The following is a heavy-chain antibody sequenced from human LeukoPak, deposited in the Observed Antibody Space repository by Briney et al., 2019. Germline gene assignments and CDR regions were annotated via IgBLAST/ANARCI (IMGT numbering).Heavy chain of an antibody. J-gene: IGHJ6*02. CDR1: GCTFSSYW. CDR3: ASGGGLDV. D-gene: IGHD5-12*01. CDR2: INHNGNVN. V-gene: IGHV3-7*03. Sequence: GGSLRLSCAASGCTFSSYWMNWARQAPGKGLEWVASINHNGNVNYYVDSVKGRFTISRDNAKNSLYLQMSNLRAEDTAVYFCASGGGLDVWGQGATVTVSS.